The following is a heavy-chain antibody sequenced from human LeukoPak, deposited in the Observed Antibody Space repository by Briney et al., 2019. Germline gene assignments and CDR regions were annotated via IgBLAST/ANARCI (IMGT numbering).Heavy chain of an antibody. CDR2: IYHSGST. J-gene: IGHJ4*02. V-gene: IGHV4-38-2*02. CDR3: ARGANPTSVDY. Sequence: SETLSLTCTVSGYSISSGYYWGWIRQPPGKGLEWIGSIYHSGSTYYNPSLKSRVTISVDTSKNQFSLKLSSVTAADTAVYYCARGANPTSVDYWGQGTLVTASS. CDR1: GYSISSGYY. D-gene: IGHD4-11*01.